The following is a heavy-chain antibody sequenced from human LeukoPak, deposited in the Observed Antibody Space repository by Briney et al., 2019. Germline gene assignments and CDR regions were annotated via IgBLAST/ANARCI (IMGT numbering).Heavy chain of an antibody. CDR1: GGSISSYY. D-gene: IGHD3-22*01. J-gene: IGHJ4*01. CDR3: ARGPYYDSSGYYPNDY. V-gene: IGHV4-59*01. CDR2: IYYSGST. Sequence: ASETLSLTCTVSGGSISSYYWSWIRQPPGKGLEWIRYIYYSGSTNYNPSLKSRVTISVDTSKNQFSLKLSSVTAADTAVYYCARGPYYDSSGYYPNDYWGHGTLVTVSS.